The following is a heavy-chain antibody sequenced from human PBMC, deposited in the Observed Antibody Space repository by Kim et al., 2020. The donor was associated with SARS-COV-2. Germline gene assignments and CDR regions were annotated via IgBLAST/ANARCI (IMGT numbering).Heavy chain of an antibody. CDR1: GYTFSNYV. CDR3: VRELLSSFWFDP. CDR2: ISGGSSHR. V-gene: IGHV1-3*01. J-gene: IGHJ5*02. Sequence: ASVKVSCKASGYTFSNYVVHWVRQAPGQGLEWMGYISGGSSHRNYLQKLQGRVSITRDTSATTVYMELSGLTSEDTAVYYCVRELLSSFWFDPWGQGTLVTVAS. D-gene: IGHD6-6*01.